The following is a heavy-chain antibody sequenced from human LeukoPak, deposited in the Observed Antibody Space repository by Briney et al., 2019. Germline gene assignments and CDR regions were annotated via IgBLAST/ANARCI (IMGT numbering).Heavy chain of an antibody. CDR3: ARHSYRTAFDI. Sequence: NPSETLSLTCAVYGGSFSGYYWSWIRQPPGKGLEWIGEINHSGSTNYNPSLKSRVTISVDTSKNQFSLKLSSVTAADTAVYYCARHSYRTAFDIWGQGTMVTVSS. D-gene: IGHD5-18*01. CDR1: GGSFSGYY. CDR2: INHSGST. V-gene: IGHV4-34*01. J-gene: IGHJ3*02.